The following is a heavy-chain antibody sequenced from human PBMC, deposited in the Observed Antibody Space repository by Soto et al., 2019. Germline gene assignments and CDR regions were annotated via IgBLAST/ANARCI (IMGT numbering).Heavy chain of an antibody. CDR3: ANTHDGDCYSCYYAGMAV. D-gene: IGHD2-21*02. CDR1: GFTFSSYG. V-gene: IGHV3-30*18. Sequence: QVQLVESGGGVVQPGRSLRLSCAASGFTFSSYGMHWVRQAPGKGLEWVAVISYDGSNKYYADSVKGRFTISRDNSKNTLYRQMNRLRAEDTAVYYCANTHDGDCYSCYYAGMAVWGQGTTVTVSS. CDR2: ISYDGSNK. J-gene: IGHJ6*02.